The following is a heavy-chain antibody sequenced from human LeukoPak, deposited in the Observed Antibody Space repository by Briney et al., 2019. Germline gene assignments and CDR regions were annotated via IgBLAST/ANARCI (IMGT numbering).Heavy chain of an antibody. J-gene: IGHJ6*02. V-gene: IGHV3-43D*03. CDR2: ISWDGSYT. CDR3: AKDRVRGYYGMDV. CDR1: GFTFDDYA. Sequence: GGSLRLSCAASGFTFDDYAMHWVRQAPGKGLEWASTISWDGSYTYYGDSVKGRFTISRDNSKNSLYLQMNSLRTEDTALYYCAKDRVRGYYGMDVWGQGTTVTVSS.